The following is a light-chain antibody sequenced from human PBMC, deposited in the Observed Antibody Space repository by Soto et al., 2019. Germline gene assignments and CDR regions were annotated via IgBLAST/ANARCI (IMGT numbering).Light chain of an antibody. CDR2: GAS. Sequence: EIVMTQSPATLSVSPGERATLSCRASQSVSSNLAWYQQKPGQAPRLLIYGASTRATGIPARFSGSGSGTEFTFTFSSLQSEDFAVYYCQQYNNWTTFGQGTRLEIK. V-gene: IGKV3-15*01. CDR3: QQYNNWTT. CDR1: QSVSSN. J-gene: IGKJ5*01.